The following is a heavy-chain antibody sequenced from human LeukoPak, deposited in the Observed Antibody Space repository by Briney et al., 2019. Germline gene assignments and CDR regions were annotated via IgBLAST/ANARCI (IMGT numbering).Heavy chain of an antibody. Sequence: GASVKVSCKASGYTFTGYYMHWVRQAPGQGLEWMGWIYPNSGGTKYAQKFQGRVTMTRDTSISTAYLELSRLRSDDTAVYYCARDNSVGDNAWWFDPWGQGTLVTVSS. CDR3: ARDNSVGDNAWWFDP. V-gene: IGHV1-2*02. CDR2: IYPNSGGT. CDR1: GYTFTGYY. J-gene: IGHJ5*02. D-gene: IGHD1-26*01.